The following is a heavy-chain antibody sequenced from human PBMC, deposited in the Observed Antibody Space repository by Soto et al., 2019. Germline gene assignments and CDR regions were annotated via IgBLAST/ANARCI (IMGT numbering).Heavy chain of an antibody. J-gene: IGHJ6*02. CDR1: GYTFTSYG. Sequence: GASVKVSCKASGYTFTSYGISWVRQAPGQGLEWMGWISAYNGNTNYAQKFQGRVTITRDTSASTAYMELSSLRSEDTAVYYCAREGGICTNGVCPPDYYYGMDVWGQGTTVTVSS. V-gene: IGHV1-18*01. CDR3: AREGGICTNGVCPPDYYYGMDV. D-gene: IGHD2-8*01. CDR2: ISAYNGNT.